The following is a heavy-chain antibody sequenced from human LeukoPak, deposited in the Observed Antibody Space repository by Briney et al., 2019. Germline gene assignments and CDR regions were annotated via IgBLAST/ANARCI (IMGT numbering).Heavy chain of an antibody. Sequence: GGSLRLSCAASGFTFSAYAMNWVRQAPGKGLEWVSYITSSSSTMYYADSVKGRFTISRDNAKNSLYLQMNSLRDEDTAVYYCARGDGWFGELLNFDCWGQGTLVTVSS. CDR3: ARGDGWFGELLNFDC. D-gene: IGHD3-10*01. CDR1: GFTFSAYA. J-gene: IGHJ4*02. CDR2: ITSSSSTM. V-gene: IGHV3-48*02.